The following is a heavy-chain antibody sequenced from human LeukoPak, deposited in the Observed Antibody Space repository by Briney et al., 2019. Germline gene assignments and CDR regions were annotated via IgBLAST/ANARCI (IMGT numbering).Heavy chain of an antibody. Sequence: ASVKVSCKASGYTFIDYYLHWVRQAPGQGLEWMGWISAYNGNTNYAQKLQGRVTMTTDTSTSTAYMELRSLRSDDTAVYYCACGPDFWSGYGGYYFDYWGQGTLVTVSS. V-gene: IGHV1-18*04. CDR3: ACGPDFWSGYGGYYFDY. CDR2: ISAYNGNT. CDR1: GYTFIDYY. J-gene: IGHJ4*02. D-gene: IGHD3-3*01.